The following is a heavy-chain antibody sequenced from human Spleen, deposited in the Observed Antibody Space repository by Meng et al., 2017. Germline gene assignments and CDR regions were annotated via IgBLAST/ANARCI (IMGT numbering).Heavy chain of an antibody. V-gene: IGHV3-53*02. CDR2: IYGDGST. D-gene: IGHD6-13*01. J-gene: IGHJ4*02. CDR3: AGRVMGAAAYDF. Sequence: EVQLVETGGDLSQPGKSLRISCAASGFTVSCNYMTWVRQAPGKGLEWVSLIYGDGSTLYADSVKGRFTISRDNSKNTVYLQMNSLRVEDTAVYHCAGRVMGAAAYDFWGQGTLVTVSS. CDR1: GFTVSCNY.